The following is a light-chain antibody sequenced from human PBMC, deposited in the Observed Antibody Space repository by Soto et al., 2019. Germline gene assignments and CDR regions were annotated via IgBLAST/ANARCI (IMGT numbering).Light chain of an antibody. CDR3: QQYGSSPVT. V-gene: IGKV1-9*01. Sequence: DTQLTQSPSFLSASVGDRVTITCRASQDVSRSLGWYQQKPGKAPSLLISAASTLHSGVPSRFSGSGSGTDFTLTISSLQPEDFAVYYCQQYGSSPVTFGQGTKVEIK. CDR2: AAS. J-gene: IGKJ1*01. CDR1: QDVSRS.